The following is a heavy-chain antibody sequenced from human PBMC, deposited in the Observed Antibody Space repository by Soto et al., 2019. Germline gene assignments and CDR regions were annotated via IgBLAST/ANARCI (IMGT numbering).Heavy chain of an antibody. CDR2: ISPSGTT. D-gene: IGHD3-10*01. J-gene: IGHJ4*02. CDR1: GGPFSGYY. CDR3: VTSLWFGTQPEI. V-gene: IGHV4-34*01. Sequence: PSRTLSLTSAGYGGPFSGYYWTWFRQPPGKGREWIGEISPSGTTKYSPSLKSRVTISADTSKNQFSLKVTSVTAADTAVYYCVTSLWFGTQPEIWGQGALVTVSS.